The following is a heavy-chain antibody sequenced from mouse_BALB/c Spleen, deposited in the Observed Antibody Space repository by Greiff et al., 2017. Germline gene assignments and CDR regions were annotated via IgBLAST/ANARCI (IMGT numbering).Heavy chain of an antibody. CDR2: INPCCGYT. J-gene: IGHJ4*01. Sequence: VQLQQSGAELARPGASVKMSCKASGYTFTSYTMHWVKQRPGQGLEWIGYINPCCGYTNYNQKFKDKATLTADKSSSTAYMQQSSLTSGDSAVYNCAVSTNAMDEWGRGTSVTVSS. CDR3: AVSTNAMDE. V-gene: IGHV1-4*01. CDR1: GYTFTSYT. D-gene: IGHD1-1*01.